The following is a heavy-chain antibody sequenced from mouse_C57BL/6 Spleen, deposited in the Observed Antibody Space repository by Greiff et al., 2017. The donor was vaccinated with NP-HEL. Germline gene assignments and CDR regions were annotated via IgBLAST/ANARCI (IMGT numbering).Heavy chain of an antibody. CDR3: ARDDGYYVYWYFDV. J-gene: IGHJ1*03. D-gene: IGHD2-3*01. CDR1: GYTFTSYW. Sequence: QVHVKQPGTELVKPGASVKLSCKASGYTFTSYWMHWVKQRPGQGLEWIGNINPSNGGTNYNEKFKSKATLTVDKSSSTAYMQLSSLTSEDSAVYYCARDDGYYVYWYFDVWGTGTTVTVSS. V-gene: IGHV1-53*01. CDR2: INPSNGGT.